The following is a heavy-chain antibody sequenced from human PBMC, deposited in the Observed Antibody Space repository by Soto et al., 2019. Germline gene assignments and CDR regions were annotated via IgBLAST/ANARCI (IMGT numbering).Heavy chain of an antibody. V-gene: IGHV3-33*01. CDR3: ARGPYCSGGSCYPGVYYGMDV. D-gene: IGHD2-15*01. CDR1: GFTFSSYG. Sequence: PGGSLRLSCAASGFTFSSYGMHWVRQAPGKGLEWVAVIWYDGSNKYYADSVKGRFTISRDNSKNTLYLQMNSLRAEDTAVYYCARGPYCSGGSCYPGVYYGMDVWGQGTTVTVSS. J-gene: IGHJ6*02. CDR2: IWYDGSNK.